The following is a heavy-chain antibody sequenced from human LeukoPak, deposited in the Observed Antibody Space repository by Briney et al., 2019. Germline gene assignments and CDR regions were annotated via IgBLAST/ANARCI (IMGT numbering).Heavy chain of an antibody. CDR2: IIPIFGIA. V-gene: IGHV1-69*04. J-gene: IGHJ5*02. CDR1: GGTFSSYA. Sequence: ASVKVSCKASGGTFSSYAISWVRQAPGQGLDWMGRIIPIFGIANYAQKFQGRVNITADKSTSTASMELSSLRSEATAVYYCARSHTIFGVVIIGGTSSPGGNWFDPWGQGTLVTVSS. CDR3: ARSHTIFGVVIIGGTSSPGGNWFDP. D-gene: IGHD3-3*01.